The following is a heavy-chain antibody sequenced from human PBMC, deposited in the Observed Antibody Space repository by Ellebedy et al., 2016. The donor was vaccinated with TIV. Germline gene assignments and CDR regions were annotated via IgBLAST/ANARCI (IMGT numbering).Heavy chain of an antibody. V-gene: IGHV3-15*01. CDR2: IKSKTDGGTT. CDR3: TTEYYYGSGSYYKFDY. D-gene: IGHD3-10*01. J-gene: IGHJ4*02. Sequence: GGSLRLXCAASGFTFSNAWMSWVRQAPGKGLEWVGRIKSKTDGGTTDYAAPVKGRFTISRDDSKNTLYLQMNSLKTEDTAVYYCTTEYYYGSGSYYKFDYWGQGTLVTVSS. CDR1: GFTFSNAW.